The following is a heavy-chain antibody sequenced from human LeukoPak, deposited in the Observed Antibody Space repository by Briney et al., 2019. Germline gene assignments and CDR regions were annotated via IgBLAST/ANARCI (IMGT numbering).Heavy chain of an antibody. Sequence: GASVKVSCTASGYTFSSYAITWVRQAPGQGLEWMGWISPYNGNTNSAQRFQGRVTMTTDTSTSAAYMELTSLRPDDTAVYECARDNTWYFDLWGRGTLVTVSS. J-gene: IGHJ2*01. CDR2: ISPYNGNT. CDR3: ARDNTWYFDL. CDR1: GYTFSSYA. D-gene: IGHD2/OR15-2a*01. V-gene: IGHV1-18*01.